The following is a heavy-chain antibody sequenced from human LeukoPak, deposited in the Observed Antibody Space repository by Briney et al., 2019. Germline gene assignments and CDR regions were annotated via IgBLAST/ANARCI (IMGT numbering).Heavy chain of an antibody. Sequence: GGSLRLSCADSGFTFSSYAMSWVRQAPGKGLEWVSGITGSGGGTYYADSVKGRFTMSRDNSKNTLYLQMNSLRAEDTAVYYCAKLTSVDTAMVTAYWGQGTLVTVSS. CDR1: GFTFSSYA. D-gene: IGHD5-18*01. J-gene: IGHJ4*02. CDR3: AKLTSVDTAMVTAY. CDR2: ITGSGGGT. V-gene: IGHV3-23*01.